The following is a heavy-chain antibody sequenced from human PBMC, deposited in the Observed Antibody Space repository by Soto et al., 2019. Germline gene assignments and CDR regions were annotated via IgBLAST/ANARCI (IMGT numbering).Heavy chain of an antibody. Sequence: QVQLVESGGGVVQPGRSLRLSCAASGFTFSSYAMHWVRQAPGKGLEWVAVISYDGSNKYYADSVKGRFTISRDNSKNTLYLQMNSLRAEDTAVYYCARDWEAVAGETYAFDIWGQGTMVTVSS. CDR1: GFTFSSYA. D-gene: IGHD6-19*01. V-gene: IGHV3-30-3*01. CDR3: ARDWEAVAGETYAFDI. CDR2: ISYDGSNK. J-gene: IGHJ3*02.